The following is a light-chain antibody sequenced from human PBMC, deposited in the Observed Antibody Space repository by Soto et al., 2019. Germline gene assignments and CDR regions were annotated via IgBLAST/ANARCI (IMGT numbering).Light chain of an antibody. CDR1: SSNIGTNT. Sequence: QSVLTQPPSASGTPGQRVTISCSGSSSNIGTNTVNRYQQFPGTAPKFLIYSNNQRPSGVPDRFSGSKSGTSASLAISGLQSEDEADYYCAAWDGSLNGVAFGGGTKLTVL. CDR2: SNN. J-gene: IGLJ2*01. CDR3: AAWDGSLNGVA. V-gene: IGLV1-44*01.